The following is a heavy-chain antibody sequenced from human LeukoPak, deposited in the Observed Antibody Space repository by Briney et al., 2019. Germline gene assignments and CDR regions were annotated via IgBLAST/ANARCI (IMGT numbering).Heavy chain of an antibody. Sequence: PSETLSLTCAVYGGSFSGYYWSWIRQSPGRGPDWIGDINHSGTTNYNPSLKSRLSISVDTSKNQFSLRLTSVTAADTAVYYCAGLQGHNYYYMDVWGEGTTVTVSS. J-gene: IGHJ6*03. CDR2: INHSGTT. CDR3: AGLQGHNYYYMDV. CDR1: GGSFSGYY. V-gene: IGHV4-34*01.